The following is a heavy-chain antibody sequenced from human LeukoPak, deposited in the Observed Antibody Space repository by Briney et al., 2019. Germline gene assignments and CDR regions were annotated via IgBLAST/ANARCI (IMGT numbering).Heavy chain of an antibody. V-gene: IGHV3-53*01. D-gene: IGHD2-2*01. J-gene: IGHJ4*02. CDR1: GFTVSSNY. Sequence: GGSLRLSCAASGFTVSSNYMSWVRQAPGKGLEWVSVIYSGGSTYYADSVKGRFTISKDNAMDTLLLHMSSLRAADTAVYYCAKARCDVPAYQFDSWGQGSLVIVSS. CDR2: IYSGGST. CDR3: AKARCDVPAYQFDS.